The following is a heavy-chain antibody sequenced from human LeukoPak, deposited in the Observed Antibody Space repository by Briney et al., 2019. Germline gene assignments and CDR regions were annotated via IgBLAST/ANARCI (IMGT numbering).Heavy chain of an antibody. V-gene: IGHV3-23*01. CDR1: GVTFRSYA. J-gene: IGHJ4*02. Sequence: GGSLRLSCAASGVTFRSYAMSWVRQAPGKGLEWVSAISGSGGSTYYADSVKGRFTISRDNSKSTLYLQMNSLRAEDTAVYYCAKAIVVVPAAIDYWGQGTLVTVSS. CDR3: AKAIVVVPAAIDY. D-gene: IGHD2-2*01. CDR2: ISGSGGST.